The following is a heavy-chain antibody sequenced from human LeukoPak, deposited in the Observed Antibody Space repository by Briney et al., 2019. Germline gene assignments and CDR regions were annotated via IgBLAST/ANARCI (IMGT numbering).Heavy chain of an antibody. CDR3: ARGGYYDILTGYETVDAFDI. D-gene: IGHD3-9*01. J-gene: IGHJ3*02. CDR2: ISTYKGDT. CDR1: GYTFTRYA. V-gene: IGHV1-18*01. Sequence: ASVKVSGKASGYTFTRYAITWVRQAPGQGPEWMGRISTYKGDTNYAQKLQDRVTMTTDTSTSTAYMELRSLRSDDTAVYYCARGGYYDILTGYETVDAFDIWGLGTMVTVSS.